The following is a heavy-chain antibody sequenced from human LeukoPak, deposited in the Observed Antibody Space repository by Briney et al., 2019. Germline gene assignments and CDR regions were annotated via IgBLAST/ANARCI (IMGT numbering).Heavy chain of an antibody. CDR1: GGSFSGYY. Sequence: SETLSLTCAVSGGSFSGYYWSWIRQPPGKGLEWIGEINHSGSTNYNPSLKSRVTISVDTSKNQFSLKLSSVTAADTAVYYCARGPRTYFDYWGQGTLVTVSS. CDR3: ARGPRTYFDY. V-gene: IGHV4-34*01. J-gene: IGHJ4*02. CDR2: INHSGST.